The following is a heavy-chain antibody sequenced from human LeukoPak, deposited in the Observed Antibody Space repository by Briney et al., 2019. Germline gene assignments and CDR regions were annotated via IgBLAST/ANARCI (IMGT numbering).Heavy chain of an antibody. Sequence: GGSLRLSCTASGFTFGDYAMSWIRQAPGKGLEWVGFIRSKAYGETADYAASVKGRYTISRDDSKAIAYLQMNSLKTEDTAVYHCTRDRGAYNLYDYWGQGTLVTVSS. CDR3: TRDRGAYNLYDY. J-gene: IGHJ4*02. CDR1: GFTFGDYA. D-gene: IGHD1-1*01. V-gene: IGHV3-49*03. CDR2: IRSKAYGETA.